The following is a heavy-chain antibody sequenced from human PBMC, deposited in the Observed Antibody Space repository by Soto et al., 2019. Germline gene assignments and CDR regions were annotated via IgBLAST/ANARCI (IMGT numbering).Heavy chain of an antibody. J-gene: IGHJ6*02. CDR2: IYTSGST. V-gene: IGHV4-4*07. Sequence: SETLSLTCTVSGGSISSYYWSWIRQPAGKGLEWIGRIYTSGSTNYNPSLKSRVTMSVDTSKNQFSLKLSSVTAADTAVYYCARDGRVFAYSRSSAYYGMDVWGQGTTVTVSS. CDR3: ARDGRVFAYSRSSAYYGMDV. D-gene: IGHD6-6*01. CDR1: GGSISSYY.